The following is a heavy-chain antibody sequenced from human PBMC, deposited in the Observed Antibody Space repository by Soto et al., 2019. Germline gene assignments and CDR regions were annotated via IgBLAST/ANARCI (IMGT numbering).Heavy chain of an antibody. V-gene: IGHV4-59*01. J-gene: IGHJ4*02. Sequence: SETLSLTCTVSGCSISSYYWSWIRQPPGKGLEWIGYIYYSGSTNYNPSLKSRVTISVDTSKNQFSLKLSSVTAADTAVYYCARLILYYFDYWGQGTLVTVSS. CDR3: ARLILYYFDY. CDR1: GCSISSYY. CDR2: IYYSGST.